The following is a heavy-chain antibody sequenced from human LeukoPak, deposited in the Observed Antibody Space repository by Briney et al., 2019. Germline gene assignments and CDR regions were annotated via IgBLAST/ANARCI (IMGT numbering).Heavy chain of an antibody. CDR3: ASRYSGSYERPFDY. J-gene: IGHJ4*02. Sequence: GGSLRLSCAASGFTFSSNWMHWVRQAPGKGLVWVSRINSDGSSTSYADSVKGRFTISRDNAKNTLYLQMNSLRAEDTAVYYCASRYSGSYERPFDYWGQGTLVTVSS. V-gene: IGHV3-74*01. CDR2: INSDGSST. CDR1: GFTFSSNW. D-gene: IGHD1-26*01.